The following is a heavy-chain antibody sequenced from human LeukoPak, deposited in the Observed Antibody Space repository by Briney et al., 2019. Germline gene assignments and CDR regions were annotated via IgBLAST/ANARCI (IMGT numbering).Heavy chain of an antibody. D-gene: IGHD5-12*01. CDR3: ARDRGYSGYDPPHFDY. J-gene: IGHJ4*02. CDR1: GFTFSSYA. V-gene: IGHV3-30-3*01. CDR2: ISYDGSNK. Sequence: GGSLRLSCAASGFTFSSYAMHWVRQAPGKGLEWVAVISYDGSNKYYADSVKGRFTISRDNSKNTPYLQMNSLRAEDTAVYYCARDRGYSGYDPPHFDYWGQGTLVTVSS.